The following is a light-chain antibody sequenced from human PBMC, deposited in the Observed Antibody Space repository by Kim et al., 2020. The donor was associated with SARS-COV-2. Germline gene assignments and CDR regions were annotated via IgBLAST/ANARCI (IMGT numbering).Light chain of an antibody. Sequence: QSVLTQPPSASGTPGQRVTISCSGSSSYIGINVVNWYQQLPGTAPKLLIYDSNQRPSGVPDRFSGSKSGTSASLAISGLQSEDEADYFCATWDDSLTGFVLGTGTKVTVL. CDR2: DSN. CDR1: SSYIGINV. J-gene: IGLJ1*01. V-gene: IGLV1-44*01. CDR3: ATWDDSLTGFV.